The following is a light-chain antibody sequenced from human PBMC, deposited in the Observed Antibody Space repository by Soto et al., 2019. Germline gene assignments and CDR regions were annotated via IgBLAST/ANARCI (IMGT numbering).Light chain of an antibody. CDR2: GAS. J-gene: IGKJ1*01. CDR3: QQYDNWLRT. CDR1: LDISTN. Sequence: EIVMTQSPSTLSVSPGERATLSCRASLDISTNLAWYQQKPGQAPRLLIYGASTRATGIPARFSGSGSGTEFTLTFSSLQSEVFPVYYCQQYDNWLRTFGQGTKVEIK. V-gene: IGKV3-15*01.